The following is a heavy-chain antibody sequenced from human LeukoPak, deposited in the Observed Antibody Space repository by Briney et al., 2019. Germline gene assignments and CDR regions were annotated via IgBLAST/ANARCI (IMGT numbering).Heavy chain of an antibody. D-gene: IGHD5-24*01. J-gene: IGHJ4*02. CDR2: IYYSGST. Sequence: SETLSLTCTVSGGSVSSGSYYWSWIRQPPGKGLEWIGYIYYSGSTNYNPSLKSRVTISVDTSKNQFSLKLSSVTAADTAVYYCAREVATILGETGYFDYWGQGTLVTVSS. CDR3: AREVATILGETGYFDY. V-gene: IGHV4-61*01. CDR1: GGSVSSGSYY.